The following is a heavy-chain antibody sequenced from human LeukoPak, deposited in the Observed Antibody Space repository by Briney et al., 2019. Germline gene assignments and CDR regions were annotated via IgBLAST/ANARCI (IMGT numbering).Heavy chain of an antibody. D-gene: IGHD1-26*01. CDR3: ARQAGEWGGDI. Sequence: PSETLSLTCTVSGGSISSSSYYWGWIRQPPGKGLEWIGSIYYSGSTYYNPSLKSRVTISVDTSKNQFSLKLSSVTAADTAVYYCARQAGEWGGDIWGQGTMVTVSS. CDR2: IYYSGST. J-gene: IGHJ3*02. CDR1: GGSISSSSYY. V-gene: IGHV4-39*01.